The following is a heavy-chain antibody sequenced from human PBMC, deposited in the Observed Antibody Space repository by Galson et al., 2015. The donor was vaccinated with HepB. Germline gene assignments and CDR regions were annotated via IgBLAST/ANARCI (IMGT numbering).Heavy chain of an antibody. V-gene: IGHV5-51*01. Sequence: QSGAEVKKPGESLKISCKGSGYRFPKYWIAWVRQMPGKGLEWMGIIHPGDSDTIYSPSFQGQVSISADTSISTAYLQWHNLKASDTAMYYCARRSDDITAYGLDVWGQGTTVTVSS. CDR2: IHPGDSDT. CDR3: ARRSDDITAYGLDV. J-gene: IGHJ6*02. D-gene: IGHD2-21*02. CDR1: GYRFPKYW.